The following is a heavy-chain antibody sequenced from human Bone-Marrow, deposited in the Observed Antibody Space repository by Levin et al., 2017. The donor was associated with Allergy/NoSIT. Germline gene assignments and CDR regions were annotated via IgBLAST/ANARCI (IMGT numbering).Heavy chain of an antibody. J-gene: IGHJ5*02. CDR2: IQTVGST. D-gene: IGHD2-15*01. CDR3: ARLTECFGGACYSYGWLDP. Sequence: GSLRLSCTVSGASIRDSYWTWIRQPPGQGLEWIGHIQTVGSTSYNPSLESRVAISIDTSKKQVSLRLNSVTATDTAVYYCARLTECFGGACYSYGWLDPWGQGILVTVSS. V-gene: IGHV4-4*08. CDR1: GASIRDSY.